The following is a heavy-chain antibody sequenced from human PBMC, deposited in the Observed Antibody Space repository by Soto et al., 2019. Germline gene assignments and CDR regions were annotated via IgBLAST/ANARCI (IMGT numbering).Heavy chain of an antibody. CDR1: GITFSSYA. Sequence: EVQLLESGGGLVQPGGSLRLSCAASGITFSSYAMSWVRQAPGKGLEWVSAISGSGGSTYYADSVKGRFTISRDNSKTTLYLQMNSLRAEDTAVYYCAKLVFKEVVVGATGTDYWGQGTLVTVSS. V-gene: IGHV3-23*01. CDR3: AKLVFKEVVVGATGTDY. CDR2: ISGSGGST. D-gene: IGHD2-15*01. J-gene: IGHJ4*02.